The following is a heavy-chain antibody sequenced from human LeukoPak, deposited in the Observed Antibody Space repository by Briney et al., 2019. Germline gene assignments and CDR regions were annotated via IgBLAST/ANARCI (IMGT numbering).Heavy chain of an antibody. CDR1: GGSISSYY. CDR2: IYGSGGT. D-gene: IGHD3-3*01. CDR3: ARLHDFWSGTYYYMDV. V-gene: IGHV4-4*07. Sequence: SETLSLTCTVSGGSISSYYWSWIRQPAGKGLEWIGRIYGSGGTNYNSSLKSRVTMSADTSKNQFSLKLSSVTAADTAVYYCARLHDFWSGTYYYMDVWGKGTTVTVSS. J-gene: IGHJ6*03.